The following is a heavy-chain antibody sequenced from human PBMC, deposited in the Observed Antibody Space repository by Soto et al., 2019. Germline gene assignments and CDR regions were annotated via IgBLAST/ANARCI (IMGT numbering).Heavy chain of an antibody. V-gene: IGHV2-5*02. D-gene: IGHD3-3*01. CDR2: IYWDDDK. J-gene: IGHJ4*02. CDR1: GFSLNTNGVG. Sequence: QITLRESGPTLVKPTQTLTLTCTFSGFSLNTNGVGVGWIRQPPGKALEWLALIYWDDDKRYSPSLNNRLTITKDTSKNQVVLTMTNVDPVDTATYYCAHRLRFLDYLPTGIAFDYWGQGTLVTVSS. CDR3: AHRLRFLDYLPTGIAFDY.